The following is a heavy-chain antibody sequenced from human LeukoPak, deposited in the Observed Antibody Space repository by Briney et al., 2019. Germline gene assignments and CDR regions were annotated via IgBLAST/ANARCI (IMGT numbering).Heavy chain of an antibody. D-gene: IGHD6-13*01. CDR1: GFSFGSYP. Sequence: PGGSLRLSCVVSGFSFGSYPMSWVRQAPGKGLEWVSVIYSGGTTNYADSVKGRFTISRDNSKNTLFLQMNSLRAEDTAVYYCARGGYSSSWYHFDYWGQGTLVTVSS. V-gene: IGHV3-53*01. CDR2: IYSGGTT. J-gene: IGHJ4*02. CDR3: ARGGYSSSWYHFDY.